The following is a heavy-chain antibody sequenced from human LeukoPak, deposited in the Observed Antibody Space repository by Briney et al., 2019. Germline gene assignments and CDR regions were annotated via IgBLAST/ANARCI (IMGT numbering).Heavy chain of an antibody. CDR1: GFTFSSYA. CDR3: AKDGSGYDFNNWFDP. CDR2: ISGSGGST. J-gene: IGHJ5*02. Sequence: PRGSLRFSCAASGFTFSSYAMSWVRQAPGKGLEWVSAISGSGGSTYYADSVKGRFTISRDNSKNTLYLQMNSLRAEDTAVYYCAKDGSGYDFNNWFDPWGQGTLVTVSS. D-gene: IGHD5-12*01. V-gene: IGHV3-23*01.